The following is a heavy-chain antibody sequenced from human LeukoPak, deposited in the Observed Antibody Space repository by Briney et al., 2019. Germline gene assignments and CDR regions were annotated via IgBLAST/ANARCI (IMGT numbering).Heavy chain of an antibody. Sequence: GSLRLSCTASGFTFSTFWMSWVRQAPGKGLEWVANIKRDGSDKYYVDSVKGRFTISRDNAKNSLYLQMNNLRAEDTAVYFCARGLYDRGWYPDYFDYWGLGALVTVSS. V-gene: IGHV3-7*01. CDR3: ARGLYDRGWYPDYFDY. D-gene: IGHD6-19*01. J-gene: IGHJ4*02. CDR1: GFTFSTFW. CDR2: IKRDGSDK.